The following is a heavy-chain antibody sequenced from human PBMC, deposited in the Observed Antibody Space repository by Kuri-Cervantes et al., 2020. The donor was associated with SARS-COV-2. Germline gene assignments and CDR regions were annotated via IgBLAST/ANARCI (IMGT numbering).Heavy chain of an antibody. CDR2: INPSGGST. D-gene: IGHD6-6*01. CDR1: GYTFTSYY. Sequence: ASVKVSCKASGYTFTSYYMHWVRQAPGQGLEWMGIINPSGGSTSYAQKFQGRVTMTRDTSISTAYMELSRLRSDDTAVYYCARVAWEYSSSPRLDYWGQGTLVTVSS. J-gene: IGHJ4*02. V-gene: IGHV1-46*01. CDR3: ARVAWEYSSSPRLDY.